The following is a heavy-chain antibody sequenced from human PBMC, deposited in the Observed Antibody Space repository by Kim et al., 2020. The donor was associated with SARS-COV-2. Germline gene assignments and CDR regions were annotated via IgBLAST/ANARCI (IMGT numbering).Heavy chain of an antibody. CDR2: INPNSGGT. CDR3: ARSPLGYCSGGSCSLDAFDI. V-gene: IGHV1-2*05. J-gene: IGHJ3*02. Sequence: ASVKVSCMASGYTFTGYFIHWVRQAPGQGLEWMGRINPNSGGTNSAQQFQDRFTMTTDTSTSTAYMELPNLRSDDTVIFYCARSPLGYCSGGSCSLDAFDIWGQGTVVTVTS. D-gene: IGHD2-15*01. CDR1: GYTFTGYF.